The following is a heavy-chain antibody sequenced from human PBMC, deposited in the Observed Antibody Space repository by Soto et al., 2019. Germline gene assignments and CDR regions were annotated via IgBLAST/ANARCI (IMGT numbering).Heavy chain of an antibody. Sequence: QLQLQESGSGLVKPSQTLSLTCAVSGGSFSGSGYSWSWIRQPPGKGLEWIGYIYLGGTTSYNPSLKSRVTISVDRSKNHFSLNLISVTAADTAIYYCARGSNWSYRYWGQGILVTVSS. J-gene: IGHJ4*02. V-gene: IGHV4-30-2*01. CDR2: IYLGGTT. D-gene: IGHD1-7*01. CDR1: GGSFSGSGYS. CDR3: ARGSNWSYRY.